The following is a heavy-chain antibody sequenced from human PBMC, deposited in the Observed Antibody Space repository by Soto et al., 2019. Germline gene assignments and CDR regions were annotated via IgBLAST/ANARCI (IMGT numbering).Heavy chain of an antibody. Sequence: SETLSLTCTVAGGCISSSSYYWGWIRQPPGKGLEWIGSIYYSGSTYYNPSLKSRVTISVDTSKNHFSLKLSSVTAADTAVYYCARHSNYDILTGYALPDYYYYGMDVWGQGTTVTGSS. V-gene: IGHV4-39*01. CDR2: IYYSGST. CDR1: GGCISSSSYY. CDR3: ARHSNYDILTGYALPDYYYYGMDV. J-gene: IGHJ6*02. D-gene: IGHD3-9*01.